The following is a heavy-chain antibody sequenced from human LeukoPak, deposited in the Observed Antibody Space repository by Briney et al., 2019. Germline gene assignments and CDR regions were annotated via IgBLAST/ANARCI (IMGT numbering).Heavy chain of an antibody. CDR1: GGSFSGYY. D-gene: IGHD3-22*01. CDR3: ARVYDSSGSVWFDP. J-gene: IGHJ5*02. Sequence: SETLSLTCAVYGGSFSGYYWSWIRQPPGKRLEWIGEINHSGSTNYNPSLKSRVTISVDTSKNQFSLKLSSVTAADTAVYYCARVYDSSGSVWFDPWGQGTPVTVSS. CDR2: INHSGST. V-gene: IGHV4-34*01.